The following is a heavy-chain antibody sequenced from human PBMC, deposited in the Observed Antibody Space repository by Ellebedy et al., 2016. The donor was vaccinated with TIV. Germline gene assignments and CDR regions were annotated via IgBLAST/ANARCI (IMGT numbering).Heavy chain of an antibody. CDR1: GFTFSSYA. J-gene: IGHJ4*02. CDR3: TTGDPGDYGDFDY. V-gene: IGHV3-15*07. CDR2: IKSKTDGGTT. D-gene: IGHD4-17*01. Sequence: GESLKISCAASGFTFSSYAMNWVRQAPGKGLEWVGRIKSKTDGGTTDYAAPVKGRFTISRDDSKNTLYLQMNSLKTEDTAVYYCTTGDPGDYGDFDYWGQGTLVTVSS.